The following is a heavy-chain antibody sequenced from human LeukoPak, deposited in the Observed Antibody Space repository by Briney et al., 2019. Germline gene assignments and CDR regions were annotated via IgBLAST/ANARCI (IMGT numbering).Heavy chain of an antibody. Sequence: PGGSLRLSCAASGFTFKNYAMSWVRQAPGRGLEWVSGISGNSGSAYYADSVKGRFTISRDNSKDTLYLQMNSLRAEDTAVYYCARAVPRALRRDGYNHFDYWGQGTLVTVSS. J-gene: IGHJ4*02. CDR1: GFTFKNYA. CDR2: ISGNSGSA. CDR3: ARAVPRALRRDGYNHFDY. D-gene: IGHD5-24*01. V-gene: IGHV3-23*01.